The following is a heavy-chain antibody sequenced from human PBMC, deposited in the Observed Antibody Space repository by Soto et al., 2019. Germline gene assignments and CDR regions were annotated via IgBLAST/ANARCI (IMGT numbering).Heavy chain of an antibody. CDR2: IWYDGSNK. CDR3: ARDWLFDGDLGGAGAFDI. D-gene: IGHD4-17*01. V-gene: IGHV3-33*01. Sequence: QVQLVESGGGVVQPGRSLRLSCAASGFTFSSYGMHWVRQAPGKGLEWVAVIWYDGSNKYYADSVKGRFTISRDNSKNKLYLQMNSLRAEDTAVYYCARDWLFDGDLGGAGAFDIWGQGTMVTVSS. CDR1: GFTFSSYG. J-gene: IGHJ3*02.